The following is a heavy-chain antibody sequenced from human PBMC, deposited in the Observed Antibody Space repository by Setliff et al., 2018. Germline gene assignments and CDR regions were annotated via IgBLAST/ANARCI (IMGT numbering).Heavy chain of an antibody. CDR1: GFTFNTYW. V-gene: IGHV3-21*06. CDR2: ISPYSDYI. D-gene: IGHD6-25*01. Sequence: PGGSLRLSCAASGFTFNTYWMHWVRQAPGKGLAWVSSISPYSDYIYYADSVKGRFTISRDNAKNSLYLQMNSLGAEDTAVYFCARSPANGGHDAFDVWGQGTMVTVSS. J-gene: IGHJ3*01. CDR3: ARSPANGGHDAFDV.